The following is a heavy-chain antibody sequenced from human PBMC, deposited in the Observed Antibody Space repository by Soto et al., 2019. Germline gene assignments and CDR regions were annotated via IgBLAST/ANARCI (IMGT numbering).Heavy chain of an antibody. J-gene: IGHJ4*02. D-gene: IGHD5-12*01. CDR1: REGVSSTSAA. Sequence: SQTLSLTCDISREGVSSTSAAWNWIRQSPSRGLEWLGRTYYRSKWYNDYAVSVKSRITINPDTSKNQFSLQLNSVTPEDTALYYCARGSGHDRSFDYWGQGTLVTVSS. CDR3: ARGSGHDRSFDY. V-gene: IGHV6-1*01. CDR2: TYYRSKWYN.